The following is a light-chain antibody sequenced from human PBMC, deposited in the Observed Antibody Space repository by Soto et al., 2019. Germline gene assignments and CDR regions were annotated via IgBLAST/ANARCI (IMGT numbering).Light chain of an antibody. CDR3: QQSSTTPIT. CDR2: GAS. J-gene: IGKJ5*01. V-gene: IGKV1-39*01. Sequence: DITMTQSPSSLSASVGDRVTITCRASQDIDNYLNWYQQKSGNAPKLLIYGASSLQSGVPSRFSGSGSGTDFNLIINSLQPEDFGTYYCQQSSTTPITFGQGTRLEIK. CDR1: QDIDNY.